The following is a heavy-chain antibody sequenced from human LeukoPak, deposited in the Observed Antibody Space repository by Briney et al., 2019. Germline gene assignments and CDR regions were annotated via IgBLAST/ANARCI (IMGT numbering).Heavy chain of an antibody. V-gene: IGHV3-21*01. D-gene: IGHD6-19*01. J-gene: IGHJ4*02. CDR2: ISSSSSYI. CDR1: GFTFSSYS. CDR3: ARDRRRYSSGWEANDY. Sequence: PGGSLRLSCAASGFTFSSYSMNWVRQAPGKGLEWVSSISSSSSYIYYADSVKGRFTIFRDNAKNSLYLQMNSLRAEDTAVYYCARDRRRYSSGWEANDYWGQGTLVTVSS.